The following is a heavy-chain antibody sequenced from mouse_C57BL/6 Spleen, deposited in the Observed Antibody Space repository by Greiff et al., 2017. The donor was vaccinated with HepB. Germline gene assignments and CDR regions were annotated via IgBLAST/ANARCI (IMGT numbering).Heavy chain of an antibody. CDR1: GYAFTNYL. V-gene: IGHV1-54*01. CDR3: ARITTVVADYAMDY. J-gene: IGHJ4*01. CDR2: INPGSGGT. Sequence: QVHVKQSGAELVRPGTSVKVSCKASGYAFTNYLIEWVKQRPGQGLEWIGVINPGSGGTNYNEKFKGKATLTADKSSSTAYMQLSSLTSEDSAVYFCARITTVVADYAMDYWGQGTSVTVSS. D-gene: IGHD1-1*01.